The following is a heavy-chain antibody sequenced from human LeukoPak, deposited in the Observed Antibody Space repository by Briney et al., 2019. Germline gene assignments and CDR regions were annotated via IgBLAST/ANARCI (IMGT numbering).Heavy chain of an antibody. CDR2: IIPIFGTA. J-gene: IGHJ4*02. D-gene: IGHD6-6*01. Sequence: ASVKVSCKASGCTFSGYYIHWVRQAPGQGLEWMGGIIPIFGTANYAQKFQGRVTITTDESTSTAYMELSSLRSEDTAVYYCARFPATGKYSSSSGLYYFDYWGQGTLVTVSS. CDR1: GCTFSGYY. CDR3: ARFPATGKYSSSSGLYYFDY. V-gene: IGHV1-69*05.